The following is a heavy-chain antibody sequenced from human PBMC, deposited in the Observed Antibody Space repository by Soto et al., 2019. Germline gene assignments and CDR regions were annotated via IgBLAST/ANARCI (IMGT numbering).Heavy chain of an antibody. D-gene: IGHD6-13*01. CDR1: EFTFNTYW. J-gene: IGHJ6*02. V-gene: IGHV3-7*05. CDR2: IKDDGSEK. CDR3: AREWGPPGRGAAVGYYYHYGMDV. Sequence: EVQLVESGGGLVQPGGSLRLSCLASEFTFNTYWMNWVSHAPGRGLDWVDNIKDDGSEKNYVDSVKGRFTISRDNAKNSLYLQMNSLRGEDTAVYLCAREWGPPGRGAAVGYYYHYGMDVWGQGTTVTVSS.